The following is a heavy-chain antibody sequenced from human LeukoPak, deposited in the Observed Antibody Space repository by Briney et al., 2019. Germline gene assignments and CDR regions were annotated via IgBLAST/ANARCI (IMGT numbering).Heavy chain of an antibody. J-gene: IGHJ4*02. V-gene: IGHV3-30*02. Sequence: GGSLRLSCAASGFTFSSYGMHWVRQAPGKGLEWVAFMRYDGSDKSYADSVKGRFTISRDNSKNILFLQMKSLRAEDTAVYYCARDKATYDSSGYYSNWGQGTLVTVSS. CDR3: ARDKATYDSSGYYSN. CDR1: GFTFSSYG. CDR2: MRYDGSDK. D-gene: IGHD3-22*01.